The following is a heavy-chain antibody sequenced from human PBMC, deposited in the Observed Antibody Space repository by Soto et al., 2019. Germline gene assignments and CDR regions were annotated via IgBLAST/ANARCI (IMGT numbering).Heavy chain of an antibody. CDR2: IIPIFGTA. CDR1: GGTFSSYA. J-gene: IGHJ6*02. CDR3: ERGFGGGDCDYYGMDV. V-gene: IGHV1-69*01. D-gene: IGHD2-21*02. Sequence: QVQLVQSGAEVKKPGSSVKVSCKASGGTFSSYAISWVRQAPGQGLEWMGGIIPIFGTANYAQKFQGRVTITADEHTSTAYMELRSLRSEDAAVYYCERGFGGGDCDYYGMDVLGQGTTVTVSS.